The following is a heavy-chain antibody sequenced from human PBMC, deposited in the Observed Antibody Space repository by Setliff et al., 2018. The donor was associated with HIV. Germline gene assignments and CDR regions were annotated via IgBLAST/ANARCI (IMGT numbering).Heavy chain of an antibody. D-gene: IGHD3-10*02. V-gene: IGHV1-3*01. Sequence: ASVKVSCKASGYTFTSYAVHWVRQAPGQRLEWMGWINAGNGKIKYSQKFQGRVTITRDTFASTAYMELSSLRSEDTAVYYCAVPGTFYYYGMDVWGQGTTVTVSS. CDR3: AVPGTFYYYGMDV. CDR1: GYTFTSYA. J-gene: IGHJ6*02. CDR2: INAGNGKI.